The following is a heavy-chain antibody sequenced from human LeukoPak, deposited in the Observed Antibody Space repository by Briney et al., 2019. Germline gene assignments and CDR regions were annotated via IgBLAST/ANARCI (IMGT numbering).Heavy chain of an antibody. CDR1: GYSISDGYY. Sequence: KPSETLSLTCSVSGYSISDGYYWGWIRQTPGKGLEWIGNIYHSGNTYYNPSLKSRVTISVDTSKNQFSLKLSSVTAADTAVYYCARPLGATGSPDAFDIWGQGTMVTVSS. CDR2: IYHSGNT. J-gene: IGHJ3*02. V-gene: IGHV4-38-2*01. CDR3: ARPLGATGSPDAFDI. D-gene: IGHD1-26*01.